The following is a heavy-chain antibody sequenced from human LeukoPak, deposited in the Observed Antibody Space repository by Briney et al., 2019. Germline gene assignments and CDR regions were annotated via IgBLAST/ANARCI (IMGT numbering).Heavy chain of an antibody. CDR3: GRDQKGDSLGVFVF. J-gene: IGHJ6*03. D-gene: IGHD3-3*01. CDR1: GFIFSNYY. V-gene: IGHV3-23*01. CDR2: IGANGGAT. Sequence: GGSLRLSCAASGFIFSNYYLVWVRQAPGKGLELISGIGANGGATYYADSVKGRFTISRDNSKKTLYLQMNSLRADDTAVYYCGRDQKGDSLGVFVFGGKG.